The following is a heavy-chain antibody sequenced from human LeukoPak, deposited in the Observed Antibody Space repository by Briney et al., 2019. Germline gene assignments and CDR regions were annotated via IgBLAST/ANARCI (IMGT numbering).Heavy chain of an antibody. CDR1: GFTVSRNY. Sequence: GGSLRLSCAASGFTVSRNYMSWVRQAAGKGLEGVSVIYSGGSTYYADSVKGRFTISRDNSKRTLYLQMNSLRAEDTAVYYCAKGCCGRYGAEGGYYYYYMDVWGKGTTVTISS. CDR2: IYSGGST. V-gene: IGHV3-66*01. D-gene: IGHD1-26*01. CDR3: AKGCCGRYGAEGGYYYYYMDV. J-gene: IGHJ6*03.